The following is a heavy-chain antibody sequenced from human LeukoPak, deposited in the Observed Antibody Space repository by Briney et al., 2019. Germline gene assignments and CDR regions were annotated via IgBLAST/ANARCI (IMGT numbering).Heavy chain of an antibody. Sequence: SETLSLTCTVSSGSINDYYWSWVRQPAGKGLEWLGRIYSSGSTTYNPSLKSRITMSVDTSKNQFSLKMTSVTAAETAVCYCAREGKWFGTYYYCMDVWGKGTTVTVSS. V-gene: IGHV4-4*07. CDR2: IYSSGST. CDR3: AREGKWFGTYYYCMDV. J-gene: IGHJ6*04. D-gene: IGHD3-10*01. CDR1: SGSINDYY.